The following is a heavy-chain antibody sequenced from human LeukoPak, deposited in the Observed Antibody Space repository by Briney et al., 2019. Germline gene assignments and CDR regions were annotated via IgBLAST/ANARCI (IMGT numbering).Heavy chain of an antibody. CDR1: GYTFTSYD. Sequence: GASVKVSCKASGYTFTSYDINWVRQATGQGLEWMGWMNPNSGSTGYAQKFQGRVTITRNTSISTAYMELSSLRSEDTAVYYCARSFYGDYDDAFDIWGQGTMVTVSS. CDR2: MNPNSGST. V-gene: IGHV1-8*03. CDR3: ARSFYGDYDDAFDI. D-gene: IGHD4-17*01. J-gene: IGHJ3*02.